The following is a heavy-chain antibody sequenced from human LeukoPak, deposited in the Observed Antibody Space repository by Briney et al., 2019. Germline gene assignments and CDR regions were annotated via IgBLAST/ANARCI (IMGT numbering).Heavy chain of an antibody. CDR2: IRSKAYGGTT. D-gene: IGHD2-15*01. CDR3: TRDEYCSGGSCYSTAFDY. J-gene: IGHJ4*02. V-gene: IGHV3-49*04. CDR1: GFTFGDYA. Sequence: PGGSLRLSCTASGFTFGDYAMSWVRQAPGKGLEWVGFIRSKAYGGTTEYAASVKGRFTISRDDSKSIAYLQMNSLKTEDTAVYYCTRDEYCSGGSCYSTAFDYWGQGTLVTVSS.